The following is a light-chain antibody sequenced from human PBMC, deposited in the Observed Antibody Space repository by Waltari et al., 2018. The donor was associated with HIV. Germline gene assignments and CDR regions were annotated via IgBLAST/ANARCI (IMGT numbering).Light chain of an antibody. V-gene: IGLV2-14*03. Sequence: QFALTQPASVSGSPGQSITISCSGTSSDIGYYNYVSWYQQHPGKAPKLMIYDVSNRPSGISNRFSGSKSGNTASLTISALQAEDEADYFCSSVANSVTLSVLFGGGTKLTVL. CDR3: SSVANSVTLSVL. J-gene: IGLJ3*02. CDR1: SSDIGYYNY. CDR2: DVS.